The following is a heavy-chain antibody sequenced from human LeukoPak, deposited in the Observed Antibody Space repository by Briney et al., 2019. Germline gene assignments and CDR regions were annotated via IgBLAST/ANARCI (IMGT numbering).Heavy chain of an antibody. Sequence: GGSLRLSCAASGFTFSSYGMHWVRQAPGKGLEWVAFIRYDGSNKYYADSVNGRFTISRDNSKNTLYLQMNSLRAEDTAVYYCAKDRGYYYDSSGCIDYWGQGTLVTVSS. CDR1: GFTFSSYG. V-gene: IGHV3-30*02. D-gene: IGHD3-22*01. CDR3: AKDRGYYYDSSGCIDY. J-gene: IGHJ4*02. CDR2: IRYDGSNK.